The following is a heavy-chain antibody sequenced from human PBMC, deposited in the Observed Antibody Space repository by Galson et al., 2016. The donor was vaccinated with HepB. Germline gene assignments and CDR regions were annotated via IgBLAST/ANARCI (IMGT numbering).Heavy chain of an antibody. CDR1: GFTFSNAW. CDR2: IKSKTDGGTT. Sequence: SLRLSCAASGFTFSNAWMSWVRQAPGKGLEWVGRIKSKTDGGTTDYAAPVKGRFTISRDDSKNTLYLQMNSLKTEDTAVYYCTTGKGSDAFDFWGRGTMVTVSS. V-gene: IGHV3-15*01. CDR3: TTGKGSDAFDF. J-gene: IGHJ3*01.